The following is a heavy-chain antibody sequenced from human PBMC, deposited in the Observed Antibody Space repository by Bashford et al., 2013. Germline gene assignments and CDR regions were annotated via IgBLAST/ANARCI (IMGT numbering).Heavy chain of an antibody. D-gene: IGHD3-22*01. Sequence: VRQAPGKGLEWVAFITFDGRKQIYADSVKGRFTISRDDSKNTIYLQMNSLRREDTADYFCAKLEWHYDSSGFSGDSWGQGTLVTVSS. CDR3: AKLEWHYDSSGFSGDS. J-gene: IGHJ5*01. V-gene: IGHV3-30*18. CDR2: ITFDGRKQ.